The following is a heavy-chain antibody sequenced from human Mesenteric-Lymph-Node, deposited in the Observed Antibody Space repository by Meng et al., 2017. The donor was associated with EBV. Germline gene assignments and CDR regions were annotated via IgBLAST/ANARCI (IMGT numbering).Heavy chain of an antibody. CDR1: GFSLSTSGVR. D-gene: IGHD1-26*01. J-gene: IGHJ4*02. Sequence: QITLKDSGPTLVKPPQPLTLTCTFSGFSLSTSGVRVGWIRQPPGKALEWLALIYWDSDKRYSPSLKSRLTITKDTSKNQVVLTMTNMDPVDTGTYYCAHRPGYSGSFDFDYWGQGTLVTVSS. V-gene: IGHV2-5*02. CDR2: IYWDSDK. CDR3: AHRPGYSGSFDFDY.